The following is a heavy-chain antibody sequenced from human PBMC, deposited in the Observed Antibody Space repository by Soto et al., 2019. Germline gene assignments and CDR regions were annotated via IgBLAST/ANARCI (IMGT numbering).Heavy chain of an antibody. J-gene: IGHJ6*03. V-gene: IGHV3-33*01. Sequence: GGSLRLSCAASGFTFSSYGMHWVRQAPGKGLEWVAVIWYDGSNKYYADSVKGRFTISRDNSKNTLYLQMNSLRAEDTAVYYCARGSAYYDFWSGYYNNYYYYMDVWGQGTMVTVSS. CDR3: ARGSAYYDFWSGYYNNYYYYMDV. D-gene: IGHD3-3*01. CDR2: IWYDGSNK. CDR1: GFTFSSYG.